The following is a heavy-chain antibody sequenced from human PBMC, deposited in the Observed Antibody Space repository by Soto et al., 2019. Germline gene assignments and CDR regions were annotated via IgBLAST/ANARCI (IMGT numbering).Heavy chain of an antibody. Sequence: SETLSLTCTVSGGSISSYYWSWIRQPPGKGLEWIGYIYYSGSTNYNPSLKSRATISVDTSKNQFSLKLSSVTAADTAVYYCARVAAAISYYFDYWGQGTLVTVSS. D-gene: IGHD2-2*01. CDR2: IYYSGST. J-gene: IGHJ4*02. CDR3: ARVAAAISYYFDY. V-gene: IGHV4-59*01. CDR1: GGSISSYY.